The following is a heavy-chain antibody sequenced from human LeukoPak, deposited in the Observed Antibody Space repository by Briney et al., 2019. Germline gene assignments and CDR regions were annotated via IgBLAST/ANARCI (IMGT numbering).Heavy chain of an antibody. D-gene: IGHD3-22*01. CDR3: AKERPYYYDSSGYPGAFDI. CDR1: GFTFDDYA. Sequence: AGGSLRLSCAASGFTFDDYAMHWVRHAPGKGLEWVSGISWNSGSIGYADSVKGRFTISRDNAKNSLYLQMNSLRAEDTALYYCAKERPYYYDSSGYPGAFDIWGQGTMVTVSS. J-gene: IGHJ3*02. V-gene: IGHV3-9*01. CDR2: ISWNSGSI.